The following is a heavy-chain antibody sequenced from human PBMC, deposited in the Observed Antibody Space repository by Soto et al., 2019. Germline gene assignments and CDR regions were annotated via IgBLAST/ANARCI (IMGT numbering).Heavy chain of an antibody. J-gene: IGHJ4*02. V-gene: IGHV4-59*01. D-gene: IGHD3-9*01. CDR1: GCSIGSYD. CDR3: AGLPYDILTGYYGYFAY. Sequence: LEPLCLSWTFSGCSIGSYDWSWIRQPPGKGLEWIGYIYYSGSTNYNPSLKSRVTISVDTSKNQFSLKLSSVTAADTAVYYCAGLPYDILTGYYGYFAYWGQGTLVTVSS. CDR2: IYYSGST.